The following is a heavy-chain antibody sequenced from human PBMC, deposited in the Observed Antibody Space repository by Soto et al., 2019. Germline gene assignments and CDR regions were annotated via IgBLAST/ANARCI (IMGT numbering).Heavy chain of an antibody. CDR3: ARGPTYYHDNSGNYSLDY. V-gene: IGHV1-18*01. J-gene: IGHJ4*02. CDR2: ISTYNGNT. Sequence: QAKLVQSGAEVKKPGASVKVSCKVSGYSFITYGVSWVRPAPGQGLEWMGWISTYNGNTKYAERLQGRVTMTTDTTTSTAYMEMRSLRSDDTAVYYCARGPTYYHDNSGNYSLDYWGQGTLVTVSS. CDR1: GYSFITYG. D-gene: IGHD3-22*01.